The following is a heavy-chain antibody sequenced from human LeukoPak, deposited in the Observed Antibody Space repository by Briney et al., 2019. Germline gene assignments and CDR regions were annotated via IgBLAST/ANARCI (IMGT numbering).Heavy chain of an antibody. D-gene: IGHD5-18*01. V-gene: IGHV3-48*03. J-gene: IGHJ4*02. CDR3: ARARTRSWIQLWTLDY. CDR1: GFTFSSYE. CDR2: ISSSGSTL. Sequence: SGGSLRLSCAASGFTFSSYEMNWVRQAPGKGLEWVSYISSSGSTLYYADSAKGRFTISRDNAKNSLYLQMNSLRAEDTAVYYCARARTRSWIQLWTLDYWGQGTLVTVYS.